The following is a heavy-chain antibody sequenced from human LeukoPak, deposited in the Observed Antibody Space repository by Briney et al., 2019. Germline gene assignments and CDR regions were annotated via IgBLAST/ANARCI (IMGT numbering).Heavy chain of an antibody. CDR2: IYTSGST. Sequence: SETLSLTCTVSGGSISSYYWSWIRQPAGKGLEWIGRIYTSGSTNYNPSLKSRVTMSVDTSKNQCSLKLSSVTAADTAVYYCARDCSSTSCYSYYYDSSGAYFDYWGQGTLVTVSS. J-gene: IGHJ4*02. V-gene: IGHV4-4*07. CDR1: GGSISSYY. CDR3: ARDCSSTSCYSYYYDSSGAYFDY. D-gene: IGHD2-2*01.